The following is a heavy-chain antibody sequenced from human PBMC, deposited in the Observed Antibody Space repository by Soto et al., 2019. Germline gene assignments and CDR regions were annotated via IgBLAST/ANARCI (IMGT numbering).Heavy chain of an antibody. CDR1: GFTFRNSA. Sequence: QMQLVQSGPEVKQPGTSVKVSCKASGFTFRNSAVQWVRQARGHRLEWIGWIGVGSSNTNYAQKFQERVTITRDMSTSTGHMELRSLRSEDTAVYYCAAGDIVGPTGWDFDLWGRGTLVTVSS. J-gene: IGHJ2*01. CDR2: IGVGSSNT. D-gene: IGHD1-26*01. V-gene: IGHV1-58*01. CDR3: AAGDIVGPTGWDFDL.